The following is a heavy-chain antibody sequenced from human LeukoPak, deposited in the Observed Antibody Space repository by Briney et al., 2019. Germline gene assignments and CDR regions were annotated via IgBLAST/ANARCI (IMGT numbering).Heavy chain of an antibody. J-gene: IGHJ1*01. V-gene: IGHV1-2*06. CDR1: GYTFTGYY. CDR2: INPNSGGT. Sequence: ASVKVSCKASGYTFTGYYMHWVRQAPGKGLEGMGRINPNSGGTNYAQKFQGRVTMTRDTSISTAYMELSRLRSDDTAVYYCAYDLVVVAAPPVWGQGTVVTVSS. CDR3: AYDLVVVAAPPV. D-gene: IGHD2-15*01.